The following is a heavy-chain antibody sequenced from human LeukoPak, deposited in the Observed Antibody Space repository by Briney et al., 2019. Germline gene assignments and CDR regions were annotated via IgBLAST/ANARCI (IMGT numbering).Heavy chain of an antibody. CDR3: ARGPLVTTSDYYYYMDV. Sequence: SQTLSLTCTVSGGSISSGIYYWSWTRQPAGKGLEWIGRIYTSGSTNYNPSLKSRVTISVDTSKNQFSLKLSSVTAADTAVYYCARGPLVTTSDYYYYMDVWGKGTTVTVSS. V-gene: IGHV4-61*02. CDR2: IYTSGST. CDR1: GGSISSGIYY. D-gene: IGHD4-11*01. J-gene: IGHJ6*03.